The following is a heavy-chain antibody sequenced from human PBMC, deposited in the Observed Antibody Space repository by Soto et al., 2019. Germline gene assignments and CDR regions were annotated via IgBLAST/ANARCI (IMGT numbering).Heavy chain of an antibody. CDR1: GYTFSDYA. D-gene: IGHD2-15*01. CDR2: ISASTRNT. V-gene: IGHV1-18*01. J-gene: IGHJ2*01. CDR3: VRCYCSVGSCYACWHFDL. Sequence: QVQLVQSGGEVKKPGASVKVSCQASGYTFSDYAISWVRQAPGQGLEWMGWISASTRNTDQAQNFQGRVIMTLDTSTNTAYMELRSLRSDDTAVYYCVRCYCSVGSCYACWHFDLWGRRTLVTVSS.